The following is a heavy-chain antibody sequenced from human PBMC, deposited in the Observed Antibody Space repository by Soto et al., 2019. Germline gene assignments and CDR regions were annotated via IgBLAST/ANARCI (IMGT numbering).Heavy chain of an antibody. D-gene: IGHD3-22*01. Sequence: GASVKVSCKASGFTFTSSAVQWVRQARGQRLEWIGWIVVGSGNTNYAQKFQERVTITRDMSTSTAYMELSSLRSEDTAVYYCAALYDSSGYVDYWGQGTLVTFSS. J-gene: IGHJ4*02. CDR2: IVVGSGNT. CDR3: AALYDSSGYVDY. V-gene: IGHV1-58*01. CDR1: GFTFTSSA.